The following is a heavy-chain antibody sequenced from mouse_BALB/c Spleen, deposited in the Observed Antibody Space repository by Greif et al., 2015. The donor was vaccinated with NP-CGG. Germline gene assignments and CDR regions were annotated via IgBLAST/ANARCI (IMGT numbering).Heavy chain of an antibody. CDR3: TRSGGRSYYYAMDY. CDR2: VNPSNGGT. J-gene: IGHJ4*01. CDR1: GYTFTSYY. D-gene: IGHD1-3*01. V-gene: IGHV1S81*02. Sequence: QVQLQQSGAELVKPGASVKLSCKASGYTFTSYYMYWVKQRPGQGLEWIGEVNPSNGGTNFNEKFKSKATLTVDKSSSTAYMQLSSLTSEDSAVYYCTRSGGRSYYYAMDYWGQGTSVTVSS.